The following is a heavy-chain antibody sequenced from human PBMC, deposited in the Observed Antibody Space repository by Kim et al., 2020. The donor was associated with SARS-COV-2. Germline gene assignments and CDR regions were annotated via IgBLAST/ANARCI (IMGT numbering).Heavy chain of an antibody. D-gene: IGHD3-10*01. CDR3: ARVGITMVRGVIIIQYNWFDP. Sequence: ASVKVSCKASGYTFTSYAMNWVRQAPGQGLEWMGWINTNTGNPTYAQGFTGRFVFSLDTSVSTAYLQISSLKAEDTAVYYCARVGITMVRGVIIIQYNWFDPWGQGTLVTVSS. CDR2: INTNTGNP. J-gene: IGHJ5*02. V-gene: IGHV7-4-1*02. CDR1: GYTFTSYA.